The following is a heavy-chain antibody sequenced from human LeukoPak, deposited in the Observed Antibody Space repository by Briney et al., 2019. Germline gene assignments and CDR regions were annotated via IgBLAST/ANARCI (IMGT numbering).Heavy chain of an antibody. J-gene: IGHJ4*02. CDR3: ARGGVGGYDYFDS. Sequence: SEILSLTCTVSGGSISSDDYYWSWIRQPPGKGLEWIGHITYSGSTDYSPSLRSRVTMSVDTSKNQFSLKLNSVTAAETAMYFCARGGVGGYDYFDSWGQGTLVAVSS. CDR1: GGSISSDDYY. V-gene: IGHV4-30-4*01. D-gene: IGHD5-12*01. CDR2: ITYSGST.